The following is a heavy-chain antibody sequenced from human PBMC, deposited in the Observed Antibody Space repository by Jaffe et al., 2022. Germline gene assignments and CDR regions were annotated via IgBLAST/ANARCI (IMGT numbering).Heavy chain of an antibody. V-gene: IGHV1-69*01. CDR3: ASSTDGSGSYDPDMYYYYYYMDV. CDR2: IIPIFGTA. J-gene: IGHJ6*03. D-gene: IGHD3-10*01. Sequence: QVQLVQSGAEVKKPGSSVKVSCKASGGTFSSYAISWVRQAPGQGLEWMGGIIPIFGTANYAQKFQGRVTITADESTSTAYMELSSLRSEDTAVYYCASSTDGSGSYDPDMYYYYYYMDVWGKGTTVTVSS. CDR1: GGTFSSYA.